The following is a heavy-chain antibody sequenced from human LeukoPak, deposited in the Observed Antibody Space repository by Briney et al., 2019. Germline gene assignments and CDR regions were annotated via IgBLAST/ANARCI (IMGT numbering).Heavy chain of an antibody. CDR3: AREGATISKGFDP. CDR1: GGTFSSYA. Sequence: SVKVSCKASGGTFSSYAISWVRQAPGQGLEWMGGISPIFTTANYAQKFQGRVTITADESTSTAYMELSSLRSEDTAVYYCAREGATISKGFDPWGQGTLVTVSS. D-gene: IGHD5-24*01. V-gene: IGHV1-69*13. CDR2: ISPIFTTA. J-gene: IGHJ5*02.